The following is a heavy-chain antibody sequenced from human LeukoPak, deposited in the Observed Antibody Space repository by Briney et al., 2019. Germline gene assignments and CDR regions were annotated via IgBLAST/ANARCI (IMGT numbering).Heavy chain of an antibody. CDR3: ARDGDLDGYNMNDY. V-gene: IGHV3-33*01. CDR2: IWYDGSNK. Sequence: GRSLRLSCAASGFTFSSYGMHWVRQAPGKGLEWVAVIWYDGSNKYYADSVKGRFTISRDNSKNTLYLQMNSLRAEDTAVYYCARDGDLDGYNMNDYWGQGTLVTVSS. D-gene: IGHD5-24*01. CDR1: GFTFSSYG. J-gene: IGHJ4*02.